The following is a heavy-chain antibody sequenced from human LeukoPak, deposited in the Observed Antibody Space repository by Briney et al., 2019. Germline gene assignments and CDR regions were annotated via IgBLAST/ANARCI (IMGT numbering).Heavy chain of an antibody. Sequence: SVKLSCKASGATFSSYAISWGRQAPGHGLEWMGRIIPIFGTANYAQKFQGRVTITTDESTSTAYMELSSLRSEDTAVYYCARGRSGGSPHFDYWGQGTLVTVSS. V-gene: IGHV1-69*05. CDR2: IIPIFGTA. J-gene: IGHJ4*02. CDR1: GATFSSYA. CDR3: ARGRSGGSPHFDY. D-gene: IGHD2-15*01.